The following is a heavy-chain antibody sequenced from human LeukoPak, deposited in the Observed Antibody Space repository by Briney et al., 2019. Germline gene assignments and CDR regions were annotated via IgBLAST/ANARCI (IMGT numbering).Heavy chain of an antibody. CDR2: IIPIFGTA. Sequence: SVKVSCKASGGTFSSYAISWVRQAPGQGLEWMGGIIPIFGTANYAQKFQGRVTITADKSTSTAYMELSSLRSEDTAVYYCARVSYSGYDSLGGYFDCWGQGTLVTVSS. V-gene: IGHV1-69*06. CDR3: ARVSYSGYDSLGGYFDC. CDR1: GGTFSSYA. D-gene: IGHD5-12*01. J-gene: IGHJ4*02.